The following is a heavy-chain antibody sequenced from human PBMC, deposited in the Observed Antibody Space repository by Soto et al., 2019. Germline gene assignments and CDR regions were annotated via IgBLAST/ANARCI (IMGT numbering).Heavy chain of an antibody. V-gene: IGHV3-23*01. J-gene: IGHJ4*02. Sequence: PGGSLRLCCTASGLTFQNHAMSWVRQAPGKGLEWVSVVSGNSGSTYYADSVRGRFTISRDNSKNTLYLQMNSLRAEDTALYYCARDPRVASRSYYFDYWGQGALVTVSS. CDR1: GLTFQNHA. D-gene: IGHD3-16*01. CDR3: ARDPRVASRSYYFDY. CDR2: VSGNSGST.